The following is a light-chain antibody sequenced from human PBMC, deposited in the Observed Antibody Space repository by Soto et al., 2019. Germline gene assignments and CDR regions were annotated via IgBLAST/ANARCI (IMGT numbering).Light chain of an antibody. CDR2: HAS. Sequence: EIVLTQSPGTLSLSPGERATLSCRATQSVSSSYLAWYQQKPGQAPRLLIYHASSRATGIPVRFSGSGSGTDFTLTISRLEPEDFAVYYCQQYDSSPRTFGQGTKVEVK. J-gene: IGKJ1*01. V-gene: IGKV3-20*01. CDR3: QQYDSSPRT. CDR1: QSVSSSY.